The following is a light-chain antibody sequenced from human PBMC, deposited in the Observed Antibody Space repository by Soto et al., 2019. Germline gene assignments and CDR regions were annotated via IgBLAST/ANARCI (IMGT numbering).Light chain of an antibody. CDR2: AAS. CDR3: QQRSNWSS. V-gene: IGKV3-11*01. CDR1: QSVSSY. Sequence: EIVLTQSTATLSLSPGERATLSCRASQSVSSYLAWYQQKPGQAPRVLIYAASNRATGIPARFSGSGSGTDFTLTISSPEPEDFAVYYCQQRSNWSSFGGGTKVVIK. J-gene: IGKJ4*01.